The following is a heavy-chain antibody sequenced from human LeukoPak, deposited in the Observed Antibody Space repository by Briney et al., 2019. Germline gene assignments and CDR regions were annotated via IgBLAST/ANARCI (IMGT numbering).Heavy chain of an antibody. D-gene: IGHD3-10*01. CDR1: GGSISSGDYY. Sequence: SETLSLTCTVSGGSISSGDYYWSWIRQPPGKGLEWIGYIYHSGSTYYNPSLKSRVTISVDRSKNQFSLKLSSVTAADTAVYYCARVGIYGSGTTGFDPWGQGTLVTVSS. CDR2: IYHSGST. CDR3: ARVGIYGSGTTGFDP. J-gene: IGHJ5*02. V-gene: IGHV4-30-2*01.